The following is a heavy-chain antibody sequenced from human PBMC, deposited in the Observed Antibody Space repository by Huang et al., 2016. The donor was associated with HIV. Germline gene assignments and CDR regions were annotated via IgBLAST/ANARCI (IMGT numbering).Heavy chain of an antibody. Sequence: EVQLVESGGGLVPPGGSRRLSCVASGFTFTTYSMVWVRQAPGNGLERSSDRRMDKGVTKYANSVKGRFTRSRETAKKYLFLQMNSPRAEDTAVYYCARGKFDILTGWDDTYSFDHWCQGTLVTVSS. CDR3: ARGKFDILTGWDDTYSFDH. V-gene: IGHV3-48*01. CDR1: GFTFTTYS. J-gene: IGHJ4*02. CDR2: RRMDKGVT. D-gene: IGHD3-9*01.